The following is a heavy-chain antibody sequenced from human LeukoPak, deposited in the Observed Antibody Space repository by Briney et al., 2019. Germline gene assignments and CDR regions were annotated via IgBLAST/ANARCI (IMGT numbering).Heavy chain of an antibody. CDR3: ARTVLPVRFDP. V-gene: IGHV4-59*08. CDR2: IYYSGST. J-gene: IGHJ5*02. CDR1: GGSISSYY. D-gene: IGHD2-2*01. Sequence: PSETLSLTCTVSGGSISSYYWSWIRQPPGKGLEWIGYIYYSGSTNYNPSLKSRVTISVDTSKNQFSLKLSSVTAADTAVYYCARTVLPVRFDPWGQGTLVTVSS.